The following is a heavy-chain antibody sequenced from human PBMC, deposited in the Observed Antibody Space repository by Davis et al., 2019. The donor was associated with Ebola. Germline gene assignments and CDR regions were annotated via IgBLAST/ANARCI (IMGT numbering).Heavy chain of an antibody. CDR3: AKDRFYYGSGSTENPGNYYYYMDV. J-gene: IGHJ6*03. Sequence: PGGSLRLSCAASGFTFSSYSMNWVRQAPGKGLEWVSSISSSSSYIYYADSVKGRFTISRDNAKNTLYLQMNSLRAEDTAVYYCAKDRFYYGSGSTENPGNYYYYMDVWGKGTTVTVSS. CDR2: ISSSSSYI. D-gene: IGHD3-10*01. CDR1: GFTFSSYS. V-gene: IGHV3-21*01.